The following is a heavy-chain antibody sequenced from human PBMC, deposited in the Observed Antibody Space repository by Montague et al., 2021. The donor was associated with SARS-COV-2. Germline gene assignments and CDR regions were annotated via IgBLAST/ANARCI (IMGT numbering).Heavy chain of an antibody. CDR1: GFTFSSYA. CDR3: ARDDRRTSKWSYGLDV. Sequence: SLRLSCAASGFTFSSYAMSWVRQAPGKGLEWVSVIYSGGSTYYADSVKGRFTVSRDNSKNTAYLQMNSLRVEDTAIYYCARDDRRTSKWSYGLDVWGPGTPVTVSS. CDR2: IYSGGST. D-gene: IGHD2-2*01. V-gene: IGHV3-23*03. J-gene: IGHJ6*02.